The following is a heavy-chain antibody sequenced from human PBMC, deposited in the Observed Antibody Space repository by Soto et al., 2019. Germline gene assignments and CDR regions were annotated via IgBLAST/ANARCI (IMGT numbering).Heavy chain of an antibody. J-gene: IGHJ4*02. CDR1: GGSISSGGYS. CDR3: ARLADNWNGLFH. CDR2: IYHSGST. Sequence: SETLSLTCAVSGGSISSGGYSWSWIRQPPGKGLEWIGYIYHSGSTYYNPSLKSRVTISVDRSKNQFSLKLSSVTAADTAVYYCARLADNWNGLFHWGQGTLVTVSS. V-gene: IGHV4-30-2*01. D-gene: IGHD1-20*01.